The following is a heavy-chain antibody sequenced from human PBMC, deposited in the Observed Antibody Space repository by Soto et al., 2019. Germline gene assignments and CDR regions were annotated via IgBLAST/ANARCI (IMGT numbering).Heavy chain of an antibody. V-gene: IGHV4-39*01. CDR2: IYYSGTT. Sequence: PSETLSLTCNVFGGTLTSSSQYWGWIRQPPGKGLEWIGSIYYSGTTSYNPSLKSRVTISVDASQNQFSLQLRSVTVADTAVYYCARHVDGSGSYNYYDMDVWGQGITVTVSS. D-gene: IGHD3-10*01. CDR1: GGTLTSSSQY. CDR3: ARHVDGSGSYNYYDMDV. J-gene: IGHJ6*02.